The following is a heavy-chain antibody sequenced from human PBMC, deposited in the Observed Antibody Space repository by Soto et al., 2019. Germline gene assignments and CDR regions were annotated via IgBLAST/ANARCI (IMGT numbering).Heavy chain of an antibody. CDR1: GFICSDYT. J-gene: IGHJ6*02. CDR2: ISSSGDAI. V-gene: IGHV3-48*02. CDR3: ARDHGARTWFVGVYYFFGMDV. D-gene: IGHD1-26*01. Sequence: ESGGDLVQPGGSLRLSCAASGFICSDYTMTWVRQAPGRGLEFVSHISSSGDAIFYAESVKGRFTVSRDNAKNSLYLQMNSLRDDDTAVYFCARDHGARTWFVGVYYFFGMDVWGQGTAVTVSS.